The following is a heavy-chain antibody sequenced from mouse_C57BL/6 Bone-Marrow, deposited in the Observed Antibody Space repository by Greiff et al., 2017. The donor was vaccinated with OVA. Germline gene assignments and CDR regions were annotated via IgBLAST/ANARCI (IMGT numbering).Heavy chain of an antibody. D-gene: IGHD2-3*01. CDR1: GYTFTSYW. Sequence: QVQLQQPGAELVKPGASVKLSCKASGYTFTSYWMHWVKQRPGQGLEWIGMIHPNSGSTNYNEKFKSKATLTVDKSSSTAYMQLSSLTSEDSAVYYCASYDGYYRWFAYWGQGTLVTVSA. CDR2: IHPNSGST. J-gene: IGHJ3*01. CDR3: ASYDGYYRWFAY. V-gene: IGHV1-64*01.